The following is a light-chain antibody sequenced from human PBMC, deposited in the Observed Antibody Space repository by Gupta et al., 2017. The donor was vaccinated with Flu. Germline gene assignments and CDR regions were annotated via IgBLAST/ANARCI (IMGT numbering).Light chain of an antibody. J-gene: IGLJ1*01. Sequence: QSVLTQPPSLSGAPGQRVTISCSGRSSNIGAGYEVHWYQQLPGTAPKLLIHGNNNRPSGVPDRFSGSKSGTSASLAISGLQAEDEGDYYCQSYDNRVSGYVFGTGTKVTVL. CDR1: SSNIGAGYE. CDR2: GNN. V-gene: IGLV1-40*01. CDR3: QSYDNRVSGYV.